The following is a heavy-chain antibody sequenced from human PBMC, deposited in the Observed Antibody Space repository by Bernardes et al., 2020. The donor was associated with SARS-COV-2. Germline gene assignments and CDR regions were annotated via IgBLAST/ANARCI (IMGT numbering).Heavy chain of an antibody. V-gene: IGHV4-30-4*01. CDR3: ARYGDYGGY. Sequence: SETLSLTRTVSGGSIRSGDYHWSWIRQPPGKGLEWIGYIYYSGSTYYNPSLKSRVTISVDTSKNQFSLKLSSVTAADTAVYFCARYGDYGGYWGQGTLVTVSS. J-gene: IGHJ4*02. CDR2: IYYSGST. D-gene: IGHD4-17*01. CDR1: GGSIRSGDYH.